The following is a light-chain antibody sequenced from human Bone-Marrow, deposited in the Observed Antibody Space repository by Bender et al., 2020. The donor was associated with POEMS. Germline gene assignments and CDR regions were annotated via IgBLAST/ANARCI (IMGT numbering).Light chain of an antibody. CDR2: SNY. CDR1: DSNFGGNN. Sequence: QSVLTQPPSASGTPGQSVIISCSGTDSNFGGNNVNWYQHLPGSAPRLVVYSNYQRPSGVPARFSGSKSGTSASLAISDIQSEDEADYCCSSYAGFNILIFGGGTKLTVL. J-gene: IGLJ2*01. CDR3: SSYAGFNILI. V-gene: IGLV1-44*01.